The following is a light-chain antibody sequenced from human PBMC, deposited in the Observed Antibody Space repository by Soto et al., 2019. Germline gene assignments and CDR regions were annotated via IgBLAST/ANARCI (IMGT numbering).Light chain of an antibody. Sequence: ELVLTQSPATLSVSPGERATLSCRASQSVSSFLAWYQQRPGQAPRLLIYDASNRASGIPARFSGSGYGTDFTLTISSLEPEDFAVYYCQQRGSWPPTFGQGTKVEV. CDR1: QSVSSF. J-gene: IGKJ1*01. CDR3: QQRGSWPPT. CDR2: DAS. V-gene: IGKV3-11*01.